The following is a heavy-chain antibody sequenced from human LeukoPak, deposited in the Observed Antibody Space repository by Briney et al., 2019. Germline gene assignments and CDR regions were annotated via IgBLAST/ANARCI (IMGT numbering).Heavy chain of an antibody. CDR2: IYYSGST. CDR1: GGSISSYY. D-gene: IGHD5-18*01. Sequence: SETLSLTCTVSGGSISSYYWSWIRQPPGKGLEWIGYIYYSGSTNYNPSLKSRVTISVDTSKNQFSLKLSSVTAADTAVYYCARRGYSYGSRDAFDIWGQGTMVTVSS. V-gene: IGHV4-59*08. CDR3: ARRGYSYGSRDAFDI. J-gene: IGHJ3*02.